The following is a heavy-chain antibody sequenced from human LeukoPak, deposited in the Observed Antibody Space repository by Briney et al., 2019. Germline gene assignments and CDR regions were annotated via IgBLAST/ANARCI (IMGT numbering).Heavy chain of an antibody. CDR1: GGSLSGYY. D-gene: IGHD2-15*01. Sequence: PSETLSLTCTVSGGSLSGYYWGWIRQPPGKGLEWIGYIYYSGSADYNPSLKSRVTISVDTSKNQFSLKLRSVTAADTAVYYCARDAGYCTGGSCWYFDHWGQGTLVTVSS. CDR2: IYYSGSA. J-gene: IGHJ4*02. CDR3: ARDAGYCTGGSCWYFDH. V-gene: IGHV4-59*01.